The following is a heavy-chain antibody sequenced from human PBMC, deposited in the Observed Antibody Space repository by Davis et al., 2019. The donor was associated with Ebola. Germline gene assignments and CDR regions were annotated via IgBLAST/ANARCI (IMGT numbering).Heavy chain of an antibody. CDR3: AKDAVLRYFDWLPSALPN. J-gene: IGHJ4*02. CDR1: GFTFSSYW. V-gene: IGHV3-7*03. D-gene: IGHD3-9*01. CDR2: IKQDGSEN. Sequence: GGSLRLSCAASGFTFSSYWMSWVRQAPGKGLEWVANIKQDGSENYYADSVKGRFTISRDNSKNTLYLQMNSLRAEDTAVYYCAKDAVLRYFDWLPSALPNWGQGTLVTVSS.